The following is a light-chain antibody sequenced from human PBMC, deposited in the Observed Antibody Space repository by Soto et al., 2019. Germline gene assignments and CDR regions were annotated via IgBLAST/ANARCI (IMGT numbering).Light chain of an antibody. CDR2: DAS. V-gene: IGKV3-15*01. CDR1: QSVNSR. J-gene: IGKJ1*01. CDR3: QQYNNWPWT. Sequence: PGEIATLSCRASQSVNSRLAWYQQKPGQTPRLLIYDASTRATGIPTRFSGSGSGTDFTLTISSLQSEDFAVYYCQQYNNWPWTFGQGTKVDIK.